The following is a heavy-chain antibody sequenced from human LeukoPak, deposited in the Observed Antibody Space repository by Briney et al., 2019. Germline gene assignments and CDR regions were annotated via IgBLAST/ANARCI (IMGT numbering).Heavy chain of an antibody. CDR3: ARGVVYSSSSFDY. CDR2: IIPILGIA. J-gene: IGHJ4*02. D-gene: IGHD6-13*01. V-gene: IGHV1-69*04. Sequence: SVKVSCKASGGTFSSYAICWVRQAPGQGLEWMGRIIPILGIANYAQKFQGRVTITADKSTSTAYMELSSLRSEDTAVYYCARGVVYSSSSFDYWGQGTLVTVSS. CDR1: GGTFSSYA.